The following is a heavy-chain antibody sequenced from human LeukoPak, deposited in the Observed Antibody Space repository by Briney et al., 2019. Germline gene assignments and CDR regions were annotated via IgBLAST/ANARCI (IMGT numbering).Heavy chain of an antibody. CDR1: GGSISSYY. D-gene: IGHD5-12*01. CDR2: IYYSGST. J-gene: IGHJ6*03. Sequence: PSETLSLTCTVSGGSISSYYWSWIRQPPGKGLEWIGSIYYSGSTYYNPSLKSRVTISVDTSKNQFSLKLSSVTAADTAVYYCAREHSGYDSHYYYYYMDVWGKGTTVTVSS. V-gene: IGHV4-59*12. CDR3: AREHSGYDSHYYYYYMDV.